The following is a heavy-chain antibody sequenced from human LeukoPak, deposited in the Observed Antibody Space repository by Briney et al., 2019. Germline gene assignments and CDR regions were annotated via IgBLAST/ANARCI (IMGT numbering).Heavy chain of an antibody. D-gene: IGHD5-18*01. V-gene: IGHV4-59*01. Sequence: PSETLSLTCTVSGGSMSGYFWSWIRQPPGKGLEWIGYIYYSGSTNYNPSLKSRVTMSVDTSKNQFSLKLTSVTAADTAVYYCVRPIRGYSFDYYDYWGQGTLVTVSS. CDR2: IYYSGST. CDR1: GGSMSGYF. J-gene: IGHJ4*02. CDR3: VRPIRGYSFDYYDY.